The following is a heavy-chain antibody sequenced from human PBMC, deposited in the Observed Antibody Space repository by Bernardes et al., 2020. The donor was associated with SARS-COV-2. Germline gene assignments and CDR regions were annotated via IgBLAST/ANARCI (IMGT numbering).Heavy chain of an antibody. CDR3: AKAGIVTTHIGYYFDY. J-gene: IGHJ4*02. D-gene: IGHD5-12*01. Sequence: GGSLRLSCAASGFTFSTYAMSWVRQAPGKGLEWVSGVSGSGVHTYYADSVRGRFTISRDNSKNTLYLQIDSLRAEDTAVYYCAKAGIVTTHIGYYFDYWGQGTLVTVSS. V-gene: IGHV3-23*01. CDR2: VSGSGVHT. CDR1: GFTFSTYA.